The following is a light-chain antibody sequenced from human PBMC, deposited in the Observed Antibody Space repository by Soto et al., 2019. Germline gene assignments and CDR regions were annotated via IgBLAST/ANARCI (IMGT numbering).Light chain of an antibody. V-gene: IGKV1-39*01. J-gene: IGKJ1*01. Sequence: DIQMSQSPSSLSAPVGDRVTITCRASQSISSFVKWYQQTARKAPKLLIYAASSLQSGVPSRFSGSGSGTDFTLTISSLQPEDVASYYYQQGYSTPPTFGQGTKVDIK. CDR2: AAS. CDR3: QQGYSTPPT. CDR1: QSISSF.